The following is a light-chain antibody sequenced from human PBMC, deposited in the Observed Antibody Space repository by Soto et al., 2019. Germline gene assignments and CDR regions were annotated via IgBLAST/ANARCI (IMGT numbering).Light chain of an antibody. J-gene: IGLJ2*01. Sequence: QPASVSGSPGQSITISCTGTSSDVGSYNLVSWYQQHPGKAPKLMIYEGSKRPSGVSNRFSGSKSGNTASLTISGLQAEDEADYYCCSYAGSSTFEFGGGTKLTVL. CDR2: EGS. CDR3: CSYAGSSTFE. V-gene: IGLV2-23*03. CDR1: SSDVGSYNL.